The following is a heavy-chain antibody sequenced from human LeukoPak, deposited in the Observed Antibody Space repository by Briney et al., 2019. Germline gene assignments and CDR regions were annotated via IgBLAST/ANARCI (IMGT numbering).Heavy chain of an antibody. D-gene: IGHD5-18*01. CDR3: ARQTAMGRSGDY. Sequence: GESLKISCKASGYSFNSYWIGWVRQMPGKGLEWVGIIDSSDSETRYTPPFQGQVTISVDKSLTTADLQWNSLKASDTAMYYCARQTAMGRSGDYWGQGTLVTVSS. J-gene: IGHJ4*02. CDR1: GYSFNSYW. CDR2: IDSSDSET. V-gene: IGHV5-51*01.